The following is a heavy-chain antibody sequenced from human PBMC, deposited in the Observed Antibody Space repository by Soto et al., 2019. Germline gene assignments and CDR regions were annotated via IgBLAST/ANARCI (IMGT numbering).Heavy chain of an antibody. CDR2: ISASGGST. D-gene: IGHD2-2*02. V-gene: IGHV3-23*01. CDR3: AKVAVRRYLFEY. J-gene: IGHJ4*02. Sequence: PGGSLRLSCAASGFIFNSYAMNWVRQAPGEGLQWVAGISASGGSTYYADSVKGRFIISRDNSKNTLFLQMNSLRAEDTAIYYCAKVAVRRYLFEYWGLGTLVTVSS. CDR1: GFIFNSYA.